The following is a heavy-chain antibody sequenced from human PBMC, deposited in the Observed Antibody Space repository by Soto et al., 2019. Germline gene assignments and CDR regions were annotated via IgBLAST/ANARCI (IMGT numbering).Heavy chain of an antibody. D-gene: IGHD3-22*01. CDR1: GGTFSRNT. V-gene: IGHV1-69*13. CDR2: IMPIFGSA. J-gene: IGHJ4*02. CDR3: ARQFDSDTAGYYYAY. Sequence: SVKVSCKASGGTFSRNTISWVRQAPGQGLEWMGGIMPIFGSANYAQKFQGRVTITADENTRTVYMELSRLRSEDTAVYYCARQFDSDTAGYYYAYWGQGTLVTVSS.